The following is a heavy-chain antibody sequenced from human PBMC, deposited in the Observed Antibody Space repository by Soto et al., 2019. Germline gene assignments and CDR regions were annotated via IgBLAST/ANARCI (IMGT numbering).Heavy chain of an antibody. CDR3: AGYYHDSSGYREV. D-gene: IGHD3-22*01. Sequence: GGSLRLSCAASGFTFGDYYMSWIRQAPGKGLEWVSYISSNGNTIYYADSVKGRFTISRDNAKNSMYLQMNSLRDEDTAVYYCAGYYHDSSGYREVWGQGTTVTVSS. J-gene: IGHJ6*02. V-gene: IGHV3-11*04. CDR2: ISSNGNTI. CDR1: GFTFGDYY.